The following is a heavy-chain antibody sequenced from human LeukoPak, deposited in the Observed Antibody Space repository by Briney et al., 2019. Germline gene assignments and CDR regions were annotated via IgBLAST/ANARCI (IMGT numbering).Heavy chain of an antibody. CDR1: GGSISSYY. V-gene: IGHV4-59*01. CDR2: IYDSGST. J-gene: IGHJ4*02. Sequence: SETLSLTCTVSGGSISSYYWSWIRQPPGKGLEWIGYIYDSGSTNYNPSLKSRVTMSVDTSKNQFSLKLTSVTAADTAVYYCASDPLYCSSTSCYSPPLDWGQGTLVTVSS. CDR3: ASDPLYCSSTSCYSPPLD. D-gene: IGHD2-2*01.